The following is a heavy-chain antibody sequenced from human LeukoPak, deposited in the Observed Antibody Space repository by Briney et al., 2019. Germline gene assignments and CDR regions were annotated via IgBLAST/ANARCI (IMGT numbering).Heavy chain of an antibody. Sequence: GGSLRLSCAASGFTFSSYGMHWVRQAPGKGLEWVAATSYDGSNKYYADSVKGRFTISRDNSKNTLYLQMNSLRADDTAVYYCARDYVTPGITGTTSPLDYWGQGILVSVSS. CDR3: ARDYVTPGITGTTSPLDY. D-gene: IGHD1-7*01. J-gene: IGHJ4*02. V-gene: IGHV3-30*03. CDR1: GFTFSSYG. CDR2: TSYDGSNK.